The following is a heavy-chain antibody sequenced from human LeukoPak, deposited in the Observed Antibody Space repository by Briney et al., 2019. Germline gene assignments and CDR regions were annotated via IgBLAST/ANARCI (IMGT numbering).Heavy chain of an antibody. CDR3: ARRRGRDGYNYFDY. Sequence: PSETLSLTCTVSAGSISSGTHHWGWIRQSPGKGLEWIGSIYYSGSTYYNPSLKSRVTISVDTSKNQFSLKLSSVTAADTAVYYCARRRGRDGYNYFDYWGQGTLVTVSS. V-gene: IGHV4-39*01. CDR1: AGSISSGTHH. J-gene: IGHJ4*02. D-gene: IGHD5-24*01. CDR2: IYYSGST.